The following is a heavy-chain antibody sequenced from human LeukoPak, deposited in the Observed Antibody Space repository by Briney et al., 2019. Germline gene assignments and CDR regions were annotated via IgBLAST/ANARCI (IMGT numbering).Heavy chain of an antibody. J-gene: IGHJ4*02. CDR2: IYYSGST. Sequence: PSQTLSLTCTVSGGSISSGGYYWSWIRQHPGKGLEWIGYIYYSGSTYYNPSLKSRVTISVDTSKNQFSPKLSSVAAADTAVYYCARAADYYDNSGYEPFDYWGQGTLVTVSS. CDR1: GGSISSGGYY. V-gene: IGHV4-31*03. CDR3: ARAADYYDNSGYEPFDY. D-gene: IGHD3-22*01.